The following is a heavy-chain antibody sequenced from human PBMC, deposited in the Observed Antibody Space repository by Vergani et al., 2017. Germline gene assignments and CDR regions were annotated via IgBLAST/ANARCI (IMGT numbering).Heavy chain of an antibody. CDR1: GGSFSGYY. CDR2: INHSGST. CDR3: ARGGDIVVVVASGWFDP. Sequence: QVQLQQWGAGLLKPSETLSLTCAVYGGSFSGYYWSWIRQPPGKGLEWIGEINHSGSTNYNPSLKSRVTISVDTSKNQFSLKLSSVTAADTAVYYWARGGDIVVVVASGWFDPWGQGTLVTVSS. V-gene: IGHV4-34*01. J-gene: IGHJ5*02. D-gene: IGHD2-15*01.